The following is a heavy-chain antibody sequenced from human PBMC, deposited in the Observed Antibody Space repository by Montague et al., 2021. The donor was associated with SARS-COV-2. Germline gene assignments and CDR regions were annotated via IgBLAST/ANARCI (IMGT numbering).Heavy chain of an antibody. J-gene: IGHJ6*02. CDR3: ARGGSYSSGWYGVDYYYGMDV. D-gene: IGHD6-19*01. CDR1: GGSISSGDYY. V-gene: IGHV4-31*03. CDR2: IYYSGSN. Sequence: TLSLTCTVSGGSISSGDYYWSWIRQHPGKGLEWNGYIYYSGSNYYNPSLKSRVTISVDTSKNQFSLKLSSVTAADAAVYYCARGGSYSSGWYGVDYYYGMDVWGQGTTVTVSS.